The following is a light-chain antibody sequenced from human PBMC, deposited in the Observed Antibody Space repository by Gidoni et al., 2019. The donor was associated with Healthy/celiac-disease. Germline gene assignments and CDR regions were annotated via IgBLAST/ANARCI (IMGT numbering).Light chain of an antibody. CDR2: GAS. CDR3: QQYGSSPLT. V-gene: IGKV3-20*01. J-gene: IGKJ4*01. CDR1: QRVSSSY. Sequence: EIVLTQSPGTLSLSPGERATLSCRASQRVSSSYLAWYQQKPGQAPRLPIYGASSRATGIPDRFSGSGSGTDFTLTISRLEPEDFAVYYCQQYGSSPLTFGGGTKVKIK.